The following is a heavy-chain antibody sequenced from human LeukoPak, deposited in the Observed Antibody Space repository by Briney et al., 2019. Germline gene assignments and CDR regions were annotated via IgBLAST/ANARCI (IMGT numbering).Heavy chain of an antibody. CDR1: GFTFSSYG. Sequence: GGSLRLSCAASGFTFSSYGMHWVRQAPGKGLEWVAFIRYDGSNKYYADSVKGRFTISRDNSKNTLYLQMNSLRAEDTAVYYCTKGQENYYDSSGALGYWGQGTLVTVSS. J-gene: IGHJ4*02. D-gene: IGHD3-22*01. V-gene: IGHV3-30*02. CDR3: TKGQENYYDSSGALGY. CDR2: IRYDGSNK.